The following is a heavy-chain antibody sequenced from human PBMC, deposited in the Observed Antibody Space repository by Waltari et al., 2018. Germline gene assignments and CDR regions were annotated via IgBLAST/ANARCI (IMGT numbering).Heavy chain of an antibody. CDR3: ARRGLGLGRGDY. J-gene: IGHJ4*02. CDR2: INHSGST. Sequence: QVQLQQWGAGLLKPSETLSLTCAVYGGSFSGYYWSWSRQPPGKGLEWIGEINHSGSTNYNPSLKSRVTISVDTSKNQFSLKLSSVTAADTAVYYCARRGLGLGRGDYWGQGTLVTVSS. V-gene: IGHV4-34*01. CDR1: GGSFSGYY. D-gene: IGHD7-27*01.